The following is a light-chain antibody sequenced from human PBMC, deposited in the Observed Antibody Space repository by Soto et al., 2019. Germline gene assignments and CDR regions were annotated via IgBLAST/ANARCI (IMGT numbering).Light chain of an antibody. J-gene: IGKJ2*01. CDR1: QSLVYSDGHTY. CDR3: LKSTHLAPGPNRAYT. V-gene: IGKV2-30*01. Sequence: DVVMTQSPLSLPVTLGQPASISCRSSQSLVYSDGHTYLNWCQQRPGQSPRRLIHKVSNRDSGDPDRFCGSGLGTDCTLKISRVEGEDVGGDYCLKSTHLAPGPNRAYTSGQGTKLEI. CDR2: KVS.